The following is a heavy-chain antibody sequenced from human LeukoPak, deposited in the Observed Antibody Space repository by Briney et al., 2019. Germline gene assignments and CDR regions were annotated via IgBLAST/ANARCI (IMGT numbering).Heavy chain of an antibody. D-gene: IGHD2-15*01. J-gene: IGHJ4*02. V-gene: IGHV3-30*18. Sequence: PGGSLRLSCAASGFTFSNYGMHWVRQAPGKGLEWVAFISYEGISEYYADSVKGRFTISRDNSKNTLYLLLNSLKSEDAAVYYCAKDLYASCTGGSCSGYFDYWGQGTLVTASS. CDR1: GFTFSNYG. CDR3: AKDLYASCTGGSCSGYFDY. CDR2: ISYEGISE.